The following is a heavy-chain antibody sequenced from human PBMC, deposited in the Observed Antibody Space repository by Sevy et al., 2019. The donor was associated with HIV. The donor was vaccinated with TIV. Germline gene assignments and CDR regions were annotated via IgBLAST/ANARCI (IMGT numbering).Heavy chain of an antibody. J-gene: IGHJ6*02. CDR1: GFTFSSYE. V-gene: IGHV3-23*01. CDR2: ISGSGGST. D-gene: IGHD6-13*01. Sequence: GGSLRLSCAASGFTFSSYEMNWVRQAPGKGLDWVSSISGSGGSTYYADSVNGRFTISRDKSKNTLYLHMNSLRAEDTAVYYCAKGDSTFYGLDVWGQGTTVTVSS. CDR3: AKGDSTFYGLDV.